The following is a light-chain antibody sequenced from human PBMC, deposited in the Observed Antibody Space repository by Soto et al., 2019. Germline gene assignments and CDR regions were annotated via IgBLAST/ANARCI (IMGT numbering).Light chain of an antibody. J-gene: IGKJ4*01. Sequence: DVQMTQSPSSLSATVGDRVTITCRASQGINSYLAWYQQKPGNAPKSLIYAASSLPTGVPSRFSGSGSGTDFTLTINTLPPEDFATYYCQQYNSYPRTFGGGTKVEIK. CDR3: QQYNSYPRT. CDR2: AAS. CDR1: QGINSY. V-gene: IGKV1D-16*01.